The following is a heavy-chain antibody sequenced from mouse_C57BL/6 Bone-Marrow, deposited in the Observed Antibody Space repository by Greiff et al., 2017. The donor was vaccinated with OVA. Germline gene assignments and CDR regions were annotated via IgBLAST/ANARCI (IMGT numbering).Heavy chain of an antibody. CDR1: GFTFSSYG. CDR3: ARPLHYYGSSYAMDY. Sequence: EVKLQESGGDLVKPGGSLKLSCAASGFTFSSYGMSWVRQTPDKRLEWVATISSGGSYTYYPDSVKGRFTISRDNAKNTLYLQMSSLKSEDTAMYYCARPLHYYGSSYAMDYWGQGTSVTVSS. V-gene: IGHV5-6*01. CDR2: ISSGGSYT. D-gene: IGHD1-1*01. J-gene: IGHJ4*01.